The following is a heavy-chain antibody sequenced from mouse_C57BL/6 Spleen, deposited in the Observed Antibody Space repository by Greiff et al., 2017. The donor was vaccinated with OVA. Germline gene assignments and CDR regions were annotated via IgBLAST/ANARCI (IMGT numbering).Heavy chain of an antibody. V-gene: IGHV1-4*01. CDR1: GYTFTSYT. CDR3: ARYSNHEGEFGY. Sequence: VQLQQSGAELARPGASVKMSCKASGYTFTSYTMHWVKQRPGQGLEWIGYINPSSGYTKYNQKFKDKATLTADKSSSTAYMQLSSLTSEDSAVYYCARYSNHEGEFGYRGQGTTLTVSS. D-gene: IGHD2-5*01. J-gene: IGHJ2*01. CDR2: INPSSGYT.